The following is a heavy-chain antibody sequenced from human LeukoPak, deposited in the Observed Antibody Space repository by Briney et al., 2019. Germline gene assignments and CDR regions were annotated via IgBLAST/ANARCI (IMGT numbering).Heavy chain of an antibody. Sequence: ASVKVSCKASGYTFTSYGISWVRQAPGQGLEWMGWISAYNGNTNYAQKLQGRVTMTTDTSTSAAYMELRSLRSDDTAVYYCARDLKRDTNVTNRGSDAFNIWGQGTMVTVSS. D-gene: IGHD5-24*01. V-gene: IGHV1-18*01. CDR1: GYTFTSYG. CDR3: ARDLKRDTNVTNRGSDAFNI. J-gene: IGHJ3*02. CDR2: ISAYNGNT.